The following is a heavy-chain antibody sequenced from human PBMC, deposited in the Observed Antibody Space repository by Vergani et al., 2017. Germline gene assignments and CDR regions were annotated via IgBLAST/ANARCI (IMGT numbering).Heavy chain of an antibody. J-gene: IGHJ4*02. V-gene: IGHV3-66*02. D-gene: IGHD2-21*02. Sequence: EVQLVESGGGLVQPGGSLRLSCAASGFTVSSNYMSWVRQAPGKGLEWVSVIYSGGSTYYADSGKGRFTISRDNSKNTLYLQMNSLRAEDTAVYYCARDVYCGGDCYSDYWGQGTLVTVSS. CDR2: IYSGGST. CDR1: GFTVSSNY. CDR3: ARDVYCGGDCYSDY.